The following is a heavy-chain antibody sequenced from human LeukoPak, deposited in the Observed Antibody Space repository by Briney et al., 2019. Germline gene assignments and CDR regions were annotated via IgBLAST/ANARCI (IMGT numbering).Heavy chain of an antibody. Sequence: ASVKVSCKASGGTFSSYAISWVRQAPGQGLEWMGGIIPIFGTANYARKFQGRVTITADESTSTAYMELSSLRSEDTAVYYCASVTKGKYYYDSSGYLGMDYYYYYGMDVWGQGTTVTVSS. J-gene: IGHJ6*02. V-gene: IGHV1-69*13. CDR2: IIPIFGTA. CDR1: GGTFSSYA. CDR3: ASVTKGKYYYDSSGYLGMDYYYYYGMDV. D-gene: IGHD3-22*01.